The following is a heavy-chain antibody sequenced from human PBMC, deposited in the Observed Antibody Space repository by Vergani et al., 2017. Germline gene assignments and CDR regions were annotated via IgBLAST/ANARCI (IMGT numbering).Heavy chain of an antibody. CDR1: GFSFGDYA. CDR3: SRGRGYSFGYSDY. D-gene: IGHD5-18*01. Sequence: EVQLVESGGGLVPPGRSLRLSCAASGFSFGDYAMTWVRQAPGKGLEWVAFIRNKASGGTTEYAASVKGRFTISRDDSKRLAYLQLSGLKTEDTDVYFCSRGRGYSFGYSDYWGQGTLVTVSS. J-gene: IGHJ4*02. CDR2: IRNKASGGTT. V-gene: IGHV3-49*04.